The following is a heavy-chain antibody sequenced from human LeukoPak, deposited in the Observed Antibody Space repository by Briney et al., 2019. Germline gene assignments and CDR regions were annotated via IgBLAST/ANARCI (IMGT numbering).Heavy chain of an antibody. Sequence: GGSLSLSCAASGFTFSSYWMSWVRQAPGKGLEWVANIKQDGSEKYYVDSVKGRFTISRDNAKNSLYLQMNSLRAEDTAVYYCARDHVGDVWGFDYWGQGTLVTVSS. CDR1: GFTFSSYW. D-gene: IGHD3-16*01. J-gene: IGHJ4*02. CDR3: ARDHVGDVWGFDY. V-gene: IGHV3-7*01. CDR2: IKQDGSEK.